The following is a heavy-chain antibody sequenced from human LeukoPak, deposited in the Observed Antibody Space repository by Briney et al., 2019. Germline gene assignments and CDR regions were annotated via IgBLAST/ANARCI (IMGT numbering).Heavy chain of an antibody. CDR2: ISNSGST. J-gene: IGHJ4*02. V-gene: IGHV4-59*01. CDR1: GGPTSGSY. D-gene: IGHD6-13*01. Sequence: SETLSLTCTVSGGPTSGSYWNWIRQPPGKGLEWIGYISNSGSTKYNPSLESRVTISEDTSKNQFSLKLTSVTAADTAIYYCAEGSSWPNYFDSWGQGTLVTVSS. CDR3: AEGSSWPNYFDS.